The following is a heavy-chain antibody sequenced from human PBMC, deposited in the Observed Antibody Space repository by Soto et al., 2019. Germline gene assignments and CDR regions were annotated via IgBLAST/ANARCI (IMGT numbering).Heavy chain of an antibody. D-gene: IGHD6-19*01. J-gene: IGHJ4*02. CDR2: ISGSGGGT. CDR3: ATPFPYSSGWYAGGNYFDY. CDR1: GFTFSSYA. Sequence: EVQLLESGGGLVQPGGSLRLSCAASGFTFSSYAMSWVRQAPGKGLEWVSAISGSGGGTYYADSVKGRFTISRDNSKNTLYLQMNSLRAEDTAVYYCATPFPYSSGWYAGGNYFDYWGQGTLVTVSS. V-gene: IGHV3-23*01.